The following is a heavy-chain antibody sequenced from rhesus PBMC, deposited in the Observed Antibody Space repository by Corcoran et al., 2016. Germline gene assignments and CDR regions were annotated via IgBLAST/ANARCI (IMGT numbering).Heavy chain of an antibody. V-gene: IGHV4-169*01. CDR1: GGSISSSY. D-gene: IGHD6-25*01. J-gene: IGHJ4*01. CDR2: IYGSGSST. Sequence: QLQLQESGPGLVKPSETLSVTCAVSGGSISSSYWSWIRQAPGKGLEWIGYIYGSGSSTNYNPSLKSRVTLSVDTSKHQLSLKLSSVTAADTAVYYCARTKTGYSGSFHFDYWGQGVLVTVSS. CDR3: ARTKTGYSGSFHFDY.